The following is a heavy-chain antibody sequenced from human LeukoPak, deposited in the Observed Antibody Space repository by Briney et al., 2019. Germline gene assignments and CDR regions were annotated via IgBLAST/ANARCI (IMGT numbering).Heavy chain of an antibody. J-gene: IGHJ4*02. Sequence: SVAVSFKATGGTFSDYAISWVRQAPGQQLAWMGGIIPIFGKEKYAQKFQGRVTITAEEYTSTDYIELSNLTSGDRDVSYFPRYYGYGSSTSCYQAGDWGQGTLVTVSS. CDR1: GGTFSDYA. CDR3: PRYYGYGSSTSCYQAGD. D-gene: IGHD2-2*01. CDR2: IIPIFGKE. V-gene: IGHV1-69*13.